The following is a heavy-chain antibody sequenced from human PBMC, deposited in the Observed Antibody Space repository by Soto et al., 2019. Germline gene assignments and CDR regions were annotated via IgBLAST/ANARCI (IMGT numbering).Heavy chain of an antibody. Sequence: GGSLRLSCAASGFTFSSYGMHWVRQAPGKGLEWVAVISYDGSNKYYADSVKGRFTISRDNSKNTLYLQMNSLRAEDTAVYYCSTGTRLYYFAYWGQGTLVTVSS. CDR1: GFTFSSYG. CDR3: STGTRLYYFAY. J-gene: IGHJ4*02. CDR2: ISYDGSNK. D-gene: IGHD1-7*01. V-gene: IGHV3-30*03.